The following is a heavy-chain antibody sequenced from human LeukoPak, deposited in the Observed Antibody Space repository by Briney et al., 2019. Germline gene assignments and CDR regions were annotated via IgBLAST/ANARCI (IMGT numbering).Heavy chain of an antibody. J-gene: IGHJ4*02. CDR1: GFTFKFYA. CDR2: ILPAGKES. Sequence: PGGSLRLSCAGSGFTFKFYAMTWVRQAPGKGLEWVATILPAGKESYRVDSVKGRFIISRDNAKNSLFLQMNSLRDDDTALYYCMSAHGYWGQGTLVTVSS. CDR3: MSAHGY. V-gene: IGHV3-7*01.